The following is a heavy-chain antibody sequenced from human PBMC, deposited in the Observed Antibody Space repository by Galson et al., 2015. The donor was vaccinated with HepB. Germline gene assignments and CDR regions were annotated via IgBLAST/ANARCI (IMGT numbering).Heavy chain of an antibody. CDR2: VCSDGGTT. V-gene: IGHV3-64D*06. CDR3: VPNIVATISFDS. CDR1: GFTFGNYA. D-gene: IGHD5-12*01. Sequence: SLRLSCAASGFTFGNYATHWVRQAPGKGLEYVSAVCSDGGTTYYADSVKGRFTISRDNYKNTLYLQMNNLRTEDTAVYYCVPNIVATISFDSWGQGTLVTVSS. J-gene: IGHJ4*02.